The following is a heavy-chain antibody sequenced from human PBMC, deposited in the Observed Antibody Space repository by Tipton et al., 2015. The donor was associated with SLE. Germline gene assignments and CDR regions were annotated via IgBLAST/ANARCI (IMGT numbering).Heavy chain of an antibody. CDR2: FAHSGSS. D-gene: IGHD3-3*01. V-gene: IGHV4-38-2*02. J-gene: IGHJ4*02. CDR3: ARGGLTLFGMVTSDY. Sequence: TLSLTCTVSGDTISDHYWGWIRQPPGKGLGWIGSFAHSGSSFYNPSLKSRVSISADTSRNEFSLRLNSVTAADTAVYYCARGGLTLFGMVTSDYWGQGTLVTVSS. CDR1: GDTISDHY.